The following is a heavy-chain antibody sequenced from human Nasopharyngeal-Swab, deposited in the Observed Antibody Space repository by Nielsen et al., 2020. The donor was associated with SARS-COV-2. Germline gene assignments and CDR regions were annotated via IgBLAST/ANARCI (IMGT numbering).Heavy chain of an antibody. J-gene: IGHJ4*02. Sequence: WIRQPPGKGLEWVGFIRSKAYGGTTEYAASVKGRFTISRDDSKSIAYLQMNSLKTEDTAVYYCTRGGDCSGGSCRTWIQLWADYWGQGTLVTVSS. CDR3: TRGGDCSGGSCRTWIQLWADY. V-gene: IGHV3-49*02. CDR2: IRSKAYGGTT. D-gene: IGHD2-15*01.